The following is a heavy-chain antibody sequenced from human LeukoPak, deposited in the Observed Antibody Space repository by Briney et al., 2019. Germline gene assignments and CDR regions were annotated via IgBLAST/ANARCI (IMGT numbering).Heavy chain of an antibody. J-gene: IGHJ4*02. D-gene: IGHD2-15*01. CDR3: ARAVGGLLDY. CDR2: VSSDGATT. Sequence: GGSQRLSCAVSGFTLSNYWIHWVRQAPGKGLVWVSLVSSDGATTTYADSVKGRFTISRDNDKSTVYLQMSSLRAEDTAVYYCARAVGGLLDYWGQGTLDTVSS. V-gene: IGHV3-74*01. CDR1: GFTLSNYW.